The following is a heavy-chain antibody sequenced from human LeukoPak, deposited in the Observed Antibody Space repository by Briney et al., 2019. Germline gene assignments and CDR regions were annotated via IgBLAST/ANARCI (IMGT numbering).Heavy chain of an antibody. CDR2: IRYDGTNK. CDR1: GFRFSGSG. CDR3: AKTLGTSGYFDY. J-gene: IGHJ4*02. D-gene: IGHD7-27*01. Sequence: GGSLRLSCTASGFRFSGSGMHWVRQAPGKGLEWVAFIRYDGTNKYCADSVKGRFTISRDNSKNTLYVQMNSVRAEDSAVYYCAKTLGTSGYFDYWGQGTLVTVSS. V-gene: IGHV3-30*02.